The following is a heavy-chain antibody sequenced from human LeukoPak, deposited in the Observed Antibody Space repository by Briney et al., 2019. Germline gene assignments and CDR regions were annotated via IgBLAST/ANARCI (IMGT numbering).Heavy chain of an antibody. Sequence: GSLRLSCAASGFTFSSYAMHWVRQAPGKGLEWVAVISYDGSNKYYADSVKGRFTISRDNSKNTLYLQMNSLRAEDTAVYYCARDALITMIVVGPIDYWGQGTLVTVSS. J-gene: IGHJ4*02. CDR3: ARDALITMIVVGPIDY. D-gene: IGHD3-22*01. V-gene: IGHV3-30-3*01. CDR2: ISYDGSNK. CDR1: GFTFSSYA.